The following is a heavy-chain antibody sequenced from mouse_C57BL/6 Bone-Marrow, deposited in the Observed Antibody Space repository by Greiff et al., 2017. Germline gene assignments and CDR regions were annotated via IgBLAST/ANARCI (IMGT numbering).Heavy chain of an antibody. V-gene: IGHV5-6*02. J-gene: IGHJ3*01. Sequence: EVMLVESGGDLVKPGGSLKLSCAASGFTFSSYGMSWVRQTPDKRLEWVATISSGGSYTYYPDSVKGRFTISRDNAKNTRYLQMSSLKSEDTAMYYCARRAYYSNYWFAYWGQGTLVTVSA. CDR1: GFTFSSYG. CDR3: ARRAYYSNYWFAY. D-gene: IGHD2-5*01. CDR2: ISSGGSYT.